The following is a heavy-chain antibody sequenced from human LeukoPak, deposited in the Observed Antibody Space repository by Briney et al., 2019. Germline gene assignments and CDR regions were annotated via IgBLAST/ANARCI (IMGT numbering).Heavy chain of an antibody. D-gene: IGHD2-2*01. CDR2: IYTSGST. Sequence: SSETLSLTCTVSGGSISSYYWSWIRQPAGKGLEWIGRIYTSGSTNYNPSLKSRVTMSVDTSKNQFSLKLSSVTAADTAVYYCARGVGCSSTSCYVAPPMIDAFDIWGQGTMVTVSS. J-gene: IGHJ3*02. CDR3: ARGVGCSSTSCYVAPPMIDAFDI. CDR1: GGSISSYY. V-gene: IGHV4-4*07.